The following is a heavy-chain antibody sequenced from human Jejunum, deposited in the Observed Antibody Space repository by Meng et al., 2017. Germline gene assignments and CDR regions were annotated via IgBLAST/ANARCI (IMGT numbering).Heavy chain of an antibody. CDR1: GYTVTSYA. CDR2: INTNTGNP. D-gene: IGHD3-10*01. V-gene: IGHV7-4-1*02. J-gene: IGHJ4*02. CDR3: ARDRDSDY. Sequence: QVKLVQSGSALKKPGAPMKISLNASGYTVTSYAMNGVRQAPGRGLEWVGWINTNTGNPTYAQDFAGRFVFSLDTSVSTAFLQINSLKADDTAVYYCARDRDSDYWGQGTLVTVSS.